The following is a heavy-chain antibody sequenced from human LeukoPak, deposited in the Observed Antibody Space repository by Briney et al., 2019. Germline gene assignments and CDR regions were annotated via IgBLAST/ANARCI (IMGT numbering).Heavy chain of an antibody. J-gene: IGHJ4*02. CDR3: ARLAEVPADKYYFDY. CDR2: IYPGDSDT. Sequence: GESLKISCKGPGYSFTSYWIGWVRQMPGKGLEWMGIIYPGDSDTRYSPSLQGQVNISADKSISTAYLQWSSLKASDPAMYYCARLAEVPADKYYFDYWGQGTLVTVSS. V-gene: IGHV5-51*01. D-gene: IGHD2-2*01. CDR1: GYSFTSYW.